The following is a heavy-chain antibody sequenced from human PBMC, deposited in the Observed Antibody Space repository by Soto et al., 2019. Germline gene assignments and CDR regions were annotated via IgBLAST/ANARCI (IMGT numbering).Heavy chain of an antibody. V-gene: IGHV3-23*01. CDR3: AKYGRWLVHFYYYGMDV. CDR1: GFTFSSYA. Sequence: EVQLLESGGGLVQPGGSLRLSCAASGFTFSSYAMSWVRQAPGKGLEWVSAISGSGGSTYYAASVKGRFTISRDNSKNTLYLQMNSLRAEDTAVYYCAKYGRWLVHFYYYGMDVWGQGTTVTVSS. D-gene: IGHD6-19*01. J-gene: IGHJ6*02. CDR2: ISGSGGST.